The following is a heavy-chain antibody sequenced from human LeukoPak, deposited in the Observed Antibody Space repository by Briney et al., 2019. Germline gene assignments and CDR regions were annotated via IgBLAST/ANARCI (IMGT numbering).Heavy chain of an antibody. Sequence: GGSLRLSCAASGFTFSSYDMCWVRQPTGKGLEWVSGIGTAGDTYAPDSVKGRFTISRDNAKNSLYLQMNSLRAGDTAVYYCARERYYGSGKMGAFDIWGQGTMVTVSS. J-gene: IGHJ3*02. CDR2: IGTAGDT. CDR3: ARERYYGSGKMGAFDI. V-gene: IGHV3-13*01. CDR1: GFTFSSYD. D-gene: IGHD3-10*01.